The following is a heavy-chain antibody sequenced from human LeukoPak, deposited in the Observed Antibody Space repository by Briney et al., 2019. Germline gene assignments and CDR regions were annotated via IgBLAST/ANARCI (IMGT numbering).Heavy chain of an antibody. Sequence: PGGSLRLSCAASGFTFSSYSMNWVRQAPGKGLEWVSSISSSSSYIYYADSVKGRFTISRDNAKNSLYLQMNSLRAEDTAVYYCARGPSTYDFWSGYWGSWFDPWGQGTLVTVSS. CDR1: GFTFSSYS. D-gene: IGHD3-3*01. J-gene: IGHJ5*02. CDR2: ISSSSSYI. CDR3: ARGPSTYDFWSGYWGSWFDP. V-gene: IGHV3-21*01.